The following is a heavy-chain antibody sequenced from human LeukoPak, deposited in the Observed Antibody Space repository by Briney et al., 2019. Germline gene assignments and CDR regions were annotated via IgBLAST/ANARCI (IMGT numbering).Heavy chain of an antibody. CDR2: IYYSGST. CDR1: GGSISSYY. J-gene: IGHJ6*03. Sequence: KPSETLSLTCTVSGGSISSYYWSWIRQPPGKGLEWIGYIYYSGSTNYNPSLKSRVTISVDTSKNQFSLKLSSVTAADTAVYYCARVQRGVTTVTLFYYYYYMDVWGKGTTVTVSS. V-gene: IGHV4-59*12. D-gene: IGHD4-11*01. CDR3: ARVQRGVTTVTLFYYYYYMDV.